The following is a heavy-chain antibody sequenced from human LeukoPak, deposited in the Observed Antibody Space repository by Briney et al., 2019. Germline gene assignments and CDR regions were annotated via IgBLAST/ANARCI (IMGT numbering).Heavy chain of an antibody. CDR2: ISSSGSTI. Sequence: GGSLRLSCAASGFTFSSYGMHWVRQAPGKGLEWVSYISSSGSTIYYADSVKGRFTISRDNAKNSLYLQMNSLRAEDTAVYYCAKDLTMVRGVIITSPDDAFDIWGQGTMVTVSS. CDR1: GFTFSSYG. J-gene: IGHJ3*02. D-gene: IGHD3-10*01. CDR3: AKDLTMVRGVIITSPDDAFDI. V-gene: IGHV3-48*04.